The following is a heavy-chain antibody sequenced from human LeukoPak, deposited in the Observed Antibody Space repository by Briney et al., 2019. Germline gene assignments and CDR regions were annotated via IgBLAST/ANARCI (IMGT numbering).Heavy chain of an antibody. V-gene: IGHV4-39*07. CDR2: IYYRGRT. J-gene: IGHJ3*02. Sequence: SETLSLTCNVSGASISSSTYHWGWIRRPPGKGLEWIASIYYRGRTYYNPSLKSRVTISVDTSKNQFSLKLSSVTAADTAVYYCARDPLPPYYGSGRGAFDIWGQGTMVTVSS. CDR1: GASISSSTYH. D-gene: IGHD3-10*01. CDR3: ARDPLPPYYGSGRGAFDI.